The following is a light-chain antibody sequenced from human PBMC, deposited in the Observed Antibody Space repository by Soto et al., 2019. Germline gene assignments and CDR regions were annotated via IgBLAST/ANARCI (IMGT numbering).Light chain of an antibody. CDR2: DVS. CDR3: QQRRDWPLT. J-gene: IGKJ5*01. Sequence: IVLTQSPATLTLSPGQRATLSCRASQNIGNYLIWYQQKPGEAPRLLIYDVSNSASGVPARFSGSGYGTDFTLTINNLEPEDSAVYYCQQRRDWPLTFGQGTRLEIK. V-gene: IGKV3-11*01. CDR1: QNIGNY.